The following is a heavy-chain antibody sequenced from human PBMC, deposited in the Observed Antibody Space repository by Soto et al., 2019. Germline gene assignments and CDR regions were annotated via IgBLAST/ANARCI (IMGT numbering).Heavy chain of an antibody. D-gene: IGHD6-13*01. CDR1: GGSISSGGYY. CDR3: ARVASGSHYYFDY. V-gene: IGHV4-31*03. Sequence: QVQLQESGPGLVKPSQTLSLTCTVSGGSISSGGYYWSWIRQHPGKGLEWIGYIYYGGSTYYNPSLKSRVTISVDTSKNQFALKLSSVTAADTAVYYCARVASGSHYYFDYWGQGTLVTVSS. CDR2: IYYGGST. J-gene: IGHJ4*02.